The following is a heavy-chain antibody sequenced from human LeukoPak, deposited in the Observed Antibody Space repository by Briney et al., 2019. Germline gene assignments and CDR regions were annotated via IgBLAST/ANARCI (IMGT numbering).Heavy chain of an antibody. CDR1: GCTFSRYA. CDR2: IIPMFGTA. CDR3: ARGREYCSSTSCWPMNWFDP. V-gene: IGHV1-69*13. D-gene: IGHD2-2*01. J-gene: IGHJ5*02. Sequence: SVNVSCMASGCTFSRYAISWVRQAPGQGLEWMGGIIPMFGTANYAQKFRGRVTITADESTSTAYMELSSLRSEDTAVYYCARGREYCSSTSCWPMNWFDPWGQGTLVTVSS.